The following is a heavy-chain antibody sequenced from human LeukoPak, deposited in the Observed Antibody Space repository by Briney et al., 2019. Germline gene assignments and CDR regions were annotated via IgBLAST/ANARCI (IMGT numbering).Heavy chain of an antibody. CDR3: ARVRQWLAWGYYYYYMDV. D-gene: IGHD6-19*01. V-gene: IGHV4-59*01. CDR2: IYYSGST. CDR1: GGSISSYY. Sequence: SETLSLTCTVSGGSISSYYWSWIRHPQGQGLEWIGNIYYSGSTNYNPTLKSRVTISVDTSKNQFSLKLSSVTAADTAVYYCARVRQWLAWGYYYYYMDVWGKGTTVTVSS. J-gene: IGHJ6*03.